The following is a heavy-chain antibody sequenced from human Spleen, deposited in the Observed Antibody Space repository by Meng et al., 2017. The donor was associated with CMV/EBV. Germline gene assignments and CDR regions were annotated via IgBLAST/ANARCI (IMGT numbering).Heavy chain of an antibody. CDR3: AKVARAGSSSWFDS. V-gene: IGHV3-23*01. D-gene: IGHD6-13*01. CDR2: VGGNGGST. J-gene: IGHJ5*01. CDR1: GFALSSYA. Sequence: GESLKISCAASGFALSSYAMSWVRQAPGKGLEWVSTVGGNGGSTAFADSVKGRFTISRDNSRNSLYLQMISLRVEDTAVYYCAKVARAGSSSWFDSWGQGTLVTVSS.